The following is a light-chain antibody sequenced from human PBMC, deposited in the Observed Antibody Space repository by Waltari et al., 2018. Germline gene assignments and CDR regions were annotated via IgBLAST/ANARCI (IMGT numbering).Light chain of an antibody. CDR1: QDISTS. V-gene: IGKV1-12*01. J-gene: IGKJ1*01. Sequence: IHMTQSPSHVSVSVGYRVPMSCRASQDISTSLAWYQQKSGKAPSLLIYHSSTLQSGVPSRFSGAGTGTDFTLTINNLHPEDFATYFCQQGDTSPPTFGPGTKVELK. CDR3: QQGDTSPPT. CDR2: HSS.